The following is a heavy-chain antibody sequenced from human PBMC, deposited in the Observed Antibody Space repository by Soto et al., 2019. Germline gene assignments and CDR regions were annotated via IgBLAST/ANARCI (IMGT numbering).Heavy chain of an antibody. CDR1: GFTFSSYW. V-gene: IGHV3-74*01. CDR2: IKSEGGSI. D-gene: IGHD3-10*01. CDR3: ARDPTGGRPHT. J-gene: IGHJ3*02. Sequence: EVQLVESGGGLVQPGGSLRLSCAASGFTFSSYWMHWVRQAPGKGLVWVSRIKSEGGSISYADSVRGRFTISRDNAKNALYLQMNSLRAEDTAVYYCARDPTGGRPHTWGQWTMVTVSS.